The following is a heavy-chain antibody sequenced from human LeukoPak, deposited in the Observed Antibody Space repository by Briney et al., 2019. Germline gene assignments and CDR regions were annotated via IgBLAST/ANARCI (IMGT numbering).Heavy chain of an antibody. J-gene: IGHJ3*01. V-gene: IGHV6-1*01. CDR1: GDFVSGNSVA. CDR3: ARVQSESLRAFDV. Sequence: SQTLSLTCGISGDFVSGNSVAWNWIRQSPSRGLEWLGRTYYRSNWFYDYAVSVKGRLTINPVTSKNQFSLHLNSVTPEDTAVYYCARVQSESLRAFDVWGQGTMVTVSS. CDR2: TYYRSNWFY.